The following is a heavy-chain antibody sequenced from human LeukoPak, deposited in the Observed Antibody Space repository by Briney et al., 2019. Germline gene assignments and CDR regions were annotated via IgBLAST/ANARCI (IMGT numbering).Heavy chain of an antibody. CDR1: GGSFSGYY. V-gene: IGHV4-34*01. CDR2: INDSGST. J-gene: IGHJ4*02. Sequence: SETLSLTCAVYGGSFSGYYWSWIRQPPGKGLEWIGEINDSGSTNYNPSLKSRVTILADTPKNQFSLKLSSVAAADTAVYYCARSGHTEYYFDYWGQGTLVTVSS. CDR3: ARSGHTEYYFDY. D-gene: IGHD2-8*02.